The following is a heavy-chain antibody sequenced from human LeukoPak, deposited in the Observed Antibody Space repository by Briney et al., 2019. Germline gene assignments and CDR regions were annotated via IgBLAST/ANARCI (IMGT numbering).Heavy chain of an antibody. Sequence: SETLSLTCTVSGGSISSYYWSWIRQPPGKGLEWIGEINHSGSTNYNPSLKSRVTISVDTSKNQFSLKLSSVTAADTAVYYCARGVRIQLWPQRGLFDYWGQGTLVTVSS. J-gene: IGHJ4*02. D-gene: IGHD5-18*01. CDR2: INHSGST. CDR1: GGSISSYY. CDR3: ARGVRIQLWPQRGLFDY. V-gene: IGHV4-34*01.